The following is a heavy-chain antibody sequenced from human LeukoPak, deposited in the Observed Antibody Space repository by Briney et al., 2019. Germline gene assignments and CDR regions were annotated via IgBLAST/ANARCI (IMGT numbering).Heavy chain of an antibody. CDR2: IKPSGGST. CDR3: ARDEGQGYCSSTSCYRFTFDY. J-gene: IGHJ4*02. Sequence: ASVKVSCKASGYTFTSYYMHWVRQAPGQGLEWMGIIKPSGGSTSYAQKFQGRVTMTRDTSTSTVYMELSSLRSEDTAVYYCARDEGQGYCSSTSCYRFTFDYWSQGTLVTVSS. D-gene: IGHD2-2*01. CDR1: GYTFTSYY. V-gene: IGHV1-46*01.